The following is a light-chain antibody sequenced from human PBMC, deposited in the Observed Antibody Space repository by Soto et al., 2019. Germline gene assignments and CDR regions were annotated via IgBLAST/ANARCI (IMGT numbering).Light chain of an antibody. J-gene: IGLJ1*01. CDR1: SSNIGAGYD. V-gene: IGLV1-40*01. CDR3: QSYDSSLSAFYV. CDR2: GNS. Sequence: QSVLTQPPSVSGAPGQRVTISCTGSSSNIGAGYDVHWYQQLPGTAPKLLIYGNSNRPSGVPDRFSGSKSGTSASLAITGLQAEDEADYYCQSYDSSLSAFYVFGTGTQGHRP.